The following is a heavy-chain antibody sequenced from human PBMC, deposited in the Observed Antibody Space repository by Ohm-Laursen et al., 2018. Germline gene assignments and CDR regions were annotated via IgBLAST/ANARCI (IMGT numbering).Heavy chain of an antibody. CDR2: IRSKAYGGTT. Sequence: SLRLSCAASEFTFSNFWMSWVRRAPGKGLEWVGFIRSKAYGGTTEYAASVKGRFTISRDDSKSIAYLQMNSLKTEDTAVYYCNPSGWAGDWGQGTLVTVSS. J-gene: IGHJ4*02. D-gene: IGHD6-19*01. V-gene: IGHV3-49*04. CDR3: NPSGWAGD. CDR1: EFTFSNFW.